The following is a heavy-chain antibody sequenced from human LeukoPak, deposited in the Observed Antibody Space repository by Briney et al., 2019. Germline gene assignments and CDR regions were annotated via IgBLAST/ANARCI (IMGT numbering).Heavy chain of an antibody. CDR1: GFTFSSYS. J-gene: IGHJ5*02. CDR3: ARDGSSWSDWFDP. CDR2: ISSSSSYI. V-gene: IGHV3-21*01. D-gene: IGHD6-13*01. Sequence: GGSLRLSCAASGFTFSSYSMNWVRLAPGKGLEWVSSISSSSSYIYYADSVKGRFTISRDNAKNSLYLQMNSLRAEDTAVYYCARDGSSWSDWFDPWGQGTLVTVSS.